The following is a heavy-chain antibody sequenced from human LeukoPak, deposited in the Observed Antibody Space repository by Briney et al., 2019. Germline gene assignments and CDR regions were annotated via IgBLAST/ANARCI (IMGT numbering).Heavy chain of an antibody. CDR2: INAYNGDT. CDR1: GYTFTSYG. D-gene: IGHD6-6*01. J-gene: IGHJ4*02. CDR3: ARDLRSSSVYYFDY. V-gene: IGHV1-18*01. Sequence: ASVTVSCKASGYTFTSYGISWVRQAPGQGLEWMAWINAYNGDTNFAQKLQGRVTVTTDTSTSTAYMELRSLRSDDTAVYYCARDLRSSSVYYFDYWGQGTLVTVSS.